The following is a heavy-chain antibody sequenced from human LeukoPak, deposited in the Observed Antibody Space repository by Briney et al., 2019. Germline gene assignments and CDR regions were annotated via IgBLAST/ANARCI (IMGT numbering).Heavy chain of an antibody. Sequence: ASVKVSCTASGGTFSSYAISWVRQAPGQGLEWMGGIIPIFGTANYAQKFQGRVTITADESTSTAYMELSSLRSEDTAVYYCARVGATDGWAPAPFDYWGQGTLVTVSS. V-gene: IGHV1-69*01. CDR2: IIPIFGTA. CDR3: ARVGATDGWAPAPFDY. J-gene: IGHJ4*02. D-gene: IGHD1-26*01. CDR1: GGTFSSYA.